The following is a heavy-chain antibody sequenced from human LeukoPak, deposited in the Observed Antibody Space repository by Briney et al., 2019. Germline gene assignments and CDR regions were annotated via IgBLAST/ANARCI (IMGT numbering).Heavy chain of an antibody. J-gene: IGHJ5*02. CDR3: AKGLYYDSSGYYMNWFDP. Sequence: PGGSLRLSCAASGFTFSSYAMSWVRQAPGKGLEWVSAISGSGGSTYYADSVKGRFTISRDNSKNTLYLQMNSLRAADTAVYYCAKGLYYDSSGYYMNWFDPWGQGALVTVSS. CDR1: GFTFSSYA. CDR2: ISGSGGST. V-gene: IGHV3-23*01. D-gene: IGHD3-22*01.